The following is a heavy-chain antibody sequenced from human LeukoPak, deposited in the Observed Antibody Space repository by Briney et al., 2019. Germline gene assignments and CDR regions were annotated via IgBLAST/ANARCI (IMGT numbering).Heavy chain of an antibody. D-gene: IGHD2-15*01. CDR1: GYSFTNYW. Sequence: GESLKISCYASGYSFTNYWVAWVRQMPGKGLEWMGIIYPGDSDTRYSPSFQGQVTISADKSISTAYLQWSSLKASDTAMYYCARHLLSGGTDYWGQGTLVTVSS. CDR2: IYPGDSDT. J-gene: IGHJ4*02. CDR3: ARHLLSGGTDY. V-gene: IGHV5-51*01.